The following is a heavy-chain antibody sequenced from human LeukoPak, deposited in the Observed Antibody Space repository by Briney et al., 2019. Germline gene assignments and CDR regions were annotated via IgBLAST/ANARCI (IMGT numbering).Heavy chain of an antibody. CDR2: INHNGNVN. V-gene: IGHV3-7*03. J-gene: IGHJ6*02. CDR1: GFTFSSYW. CDR3: ASETREYSYGYGGYGMDV. D-gene: IGHD5-18*01. Sequence: PGGSLRLSCAASGFTFSSYWMNWARQAPGKGLEWVASINHNGNVNYYVDSVKGRFTISRDNAKNSLYLQMSNLRAEDTAVYYCASETREYSYGYGGYGMDVWGQGTTVTVSS.